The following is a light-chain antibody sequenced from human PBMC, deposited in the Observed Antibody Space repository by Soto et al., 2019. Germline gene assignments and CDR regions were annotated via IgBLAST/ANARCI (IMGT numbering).Light chain of an antibody. V-gene: IGKV1-39*01. CDR2: AAS. CDR1: QSISNY. CDR3: QQSYGTPLT. J-gene: IGKJ4*01. Sequence: DMEMTQSPLSLSASVGDRVTITCRASQSISNYLNWYQHKPGKVPKLLIYAASSLQSGVPTRFSGSGSGKDFTLTINSLQPEDFATYYCQQSYGTPLTFGGGTKIEIK.